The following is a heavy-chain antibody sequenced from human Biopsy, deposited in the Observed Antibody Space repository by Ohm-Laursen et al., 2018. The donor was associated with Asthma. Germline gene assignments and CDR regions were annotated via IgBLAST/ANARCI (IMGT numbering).Heavy chain of an antibody. Sequence: SSLRLSCAASRFTYEMHWVRQAPGKGLEWVAVISYDGSSIYYADSVKGRFTISRDNSKNTLSLQMNSLTAEDTAVYYYAREGVAGTHIEDWGQGTLVTVSS. J-gene: IGHJ4*02. D-gene: IGHD6-19*01. CDR1: RFTYE. V-gene: IGHV3-30-3*01. CDR2: ISYDGSSI. CDR3: AREGVAGTHIED.